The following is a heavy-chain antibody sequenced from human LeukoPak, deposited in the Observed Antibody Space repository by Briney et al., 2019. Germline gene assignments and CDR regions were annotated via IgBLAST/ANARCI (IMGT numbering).Heavy chain of an antibody. V-gene: IGHV3-23*01. J-gene: IGHJ4*02. CDR3: AKDWTTVVTPKGYYFDS. D-gene: IGHD4-23*01. CDR1: GFSFNNYA. CDR2: ISTTGGST. Sequence: GGSLRLSCAASGFSFNNYAMSWVRQAPGKGLEWVAAISTTGGSTYYADSVKGRFTVSRDNSKNTLSLQMDSLRVEATALYYCAKDWTTVVTPKGYYFDSWGQGTLVTVSS.